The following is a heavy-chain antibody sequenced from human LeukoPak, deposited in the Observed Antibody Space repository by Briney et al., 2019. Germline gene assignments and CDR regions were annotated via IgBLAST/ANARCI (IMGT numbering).Heavy chain of an antibody. Sequence: GGSLRPSCAASGFTFSSYSMNWVRQAPGKGLEWVSSISSSSSYIYYADSVKGRFTISRDNAKNSLYLQMNSLRAEDTAVYYCARESHSGYGDWFDPWGQGTLVTVSS. D-gene: IGHD5-12*01. CDR1: GFTFSSYS. CDR3: ARESHSGYGDWFDP. J-gene: IGHJ5*02. V-gene: IGHV3-21*01. CDR2: ISSSSSYI.